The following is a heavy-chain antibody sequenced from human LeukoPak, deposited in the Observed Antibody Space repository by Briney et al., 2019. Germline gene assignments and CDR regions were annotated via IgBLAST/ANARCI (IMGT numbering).Heavy chain of an antibody. V-gene: IGHV3-23*01. CDR1: GFTFSSYA. D-gene: IGHD3-22*01. Sequence: GGSLRLSCAASGFTFSSYAMSWVRQAPGKGLEWVSAISGSCGSTYYADSVKGRFTISRDNSKNTLYLQMNSLRAEDTAVYYCAKINRHYYDSSGYSDAHDAFDIWGQGTMVTVSS. CDR3: AKINRHYYDSSGYSDAHDAFDI. CDR2: ISGSCGST. J-gene: IGHJ3*02.